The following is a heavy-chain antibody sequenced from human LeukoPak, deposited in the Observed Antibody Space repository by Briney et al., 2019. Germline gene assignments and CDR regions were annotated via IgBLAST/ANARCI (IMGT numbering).Heavy chain of an antibody. D-gene: IGHD3-10*01. J-gene: IGHJ3*02. V-gene: IGHV4-59*01. CDR2: IDYTGGT. CDR3: ARVGEGSFGM. Sequence: PSETLSLTCTVSGGSLSTYYWSWIRQPPGKGLEWIGYIDYTGGTKYNPSLKSRVTISVDTSKNQFSLKMSSVTAADTAVYYCARVGEGSFGMWGQGTMVTVSS. CDR1: GGSLSTYY.